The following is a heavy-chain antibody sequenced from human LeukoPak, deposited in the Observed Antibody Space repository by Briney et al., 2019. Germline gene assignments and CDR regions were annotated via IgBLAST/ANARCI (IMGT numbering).Heavy chain of an antibody. Sequence: ASVKVSCKASGYTFTSHYIHWVRQAPGQGLEWIGLLNPSGGATTYGQKFQGRVTMTRDTSTSTVYMELSSLRSEDTAVYYCARDRVAVAGTTVGDYYYYYGMDVWGQGTTVTVSS. D-gene: IGHD6-19*01. CDR3: ARDRVAVAGTTVGDYYYYYGMDV. V-gene: IGHV1-46*01. J-gene: IGHJ6*02. CDR2: LNPSGGAT. CDR1: GYTFTSHY.